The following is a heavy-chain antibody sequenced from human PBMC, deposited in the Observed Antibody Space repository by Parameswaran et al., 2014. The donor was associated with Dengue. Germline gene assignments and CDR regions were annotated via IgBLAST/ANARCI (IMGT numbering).Heavy chain of an antibody. CDR2: IYSGGST. V-gene: IGHV3-53*01. Sequence: WIRQPPGKGLEWVSVIYSGGSTYYADSVKGRFTISRDNSKNTLYLQMNSLRAEDTAVYYCARDSGAVATTYGMDVWGQGTTVTVSS. J-gene: IGHJ6*02. CDR3: ARDSGAVATTYGMDV. D-gene: IGHD5-12*01.